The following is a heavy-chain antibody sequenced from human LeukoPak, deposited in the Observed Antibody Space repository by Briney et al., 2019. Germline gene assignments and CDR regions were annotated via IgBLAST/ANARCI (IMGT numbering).Heavy chain of an antibody. CDR2: INGSGGST. V-gene: IGHV3-23*01. J-gene: IGHJ5*02. Sequence: GGSLRLSCAASGFTFGSYAMSWVRQAPGKGLEWVSDINGSGGSTYYTDSVKGRFTISRDNSKNALYLQMNSLRAEDTAVYYCARFIAATKYNFFDPWGQGTLVTVSS. D-gene: IGHD6-13*01. CDR3: ARFIAATKYNFFDP. CDR1: GFTFGSYA.